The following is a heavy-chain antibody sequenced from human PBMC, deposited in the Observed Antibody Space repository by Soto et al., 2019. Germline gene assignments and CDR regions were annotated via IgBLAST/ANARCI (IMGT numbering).Heavy chain of an antibody. CDR3: ARMEHSGYNYGPFDY. CDR2: IRVYNGNT. J-gene: IGHJ4*02. D-gene: IGHD1-1*01. Sequence: QVQLVQSGAEVKKPGASVKVSCKASGYTFTSYGISGVRQAPGQGLEWMGWIRVYNGNTNYVQKVQGRVTITTDTSTSTAYMELRSLRSDDTAVYYCARMEHSGYNYGPFDYWGQGTLVTVSS. V-gene: IGHV1-18*01. CDR1: GYTFTSYG.